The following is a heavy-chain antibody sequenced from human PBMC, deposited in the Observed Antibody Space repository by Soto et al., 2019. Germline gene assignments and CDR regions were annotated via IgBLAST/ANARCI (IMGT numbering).Heavy chain of an antibody. CDR1: GGSISGGGYS. D-gene: IGHD3-3*02. CDR2: IYHSGST. J-gene: IGHJ5*02. CDR3: ARGPPFLP. V-gene: IGHV4-30-2*01. Sequence: SETLSLTCAVSGGSISGGGYSWSWIRQPPGKGLEWIGYIYHSGSTYYNPSLKSRVTISVDRSKNQFSLKLSSVTAADTAVYYCARGPPFLPWGQGTLVTVSS.